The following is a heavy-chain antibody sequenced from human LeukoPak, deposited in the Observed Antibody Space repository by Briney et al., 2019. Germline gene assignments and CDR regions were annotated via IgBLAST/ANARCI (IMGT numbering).Heavy chain of an antibody. V-gene: IGHV1-24*01. Sequence: GASVKVSCKVSGYTLTELSMHWVRQAPGKGLEWMGGFDPEDGETIYAQKFQGRVTMTEDTSTDTAYMELSSLRSEDTAVYYCATEGPLYDSSGATWRAFDIWGQGTMVTVSS. CDR2: FDPEDGET. D-gene: IGHD3-22*01. J-gene: IGHJ3*02. CDR1: GYTLTELS. CDR3: ATEGPLYDSSGATWRAFDI.